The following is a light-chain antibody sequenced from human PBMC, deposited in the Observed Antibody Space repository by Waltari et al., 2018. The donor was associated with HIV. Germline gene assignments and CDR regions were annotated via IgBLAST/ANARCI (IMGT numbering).Light chain of an antibody. CDR2: AGS. V-gene: IGLV2-14*03. J-gene: IGLJ3*02. Sequence: QSALTQPASMSGSPGQSITISCPGPTHDIGGFNSVSCYQQHPVKAPKRLIYAGSNRPSEVSERVSGSKSGNTASLTISGLQAEDEADYYCSSFTSRSILVCGGGTKLTV. CDR3: SSFTSRSILV. CDR1: THDIGGFNS.